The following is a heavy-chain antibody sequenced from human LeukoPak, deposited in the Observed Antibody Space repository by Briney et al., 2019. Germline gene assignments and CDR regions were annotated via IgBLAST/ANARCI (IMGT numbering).Heavy chain of an antibody. CDR3: ARDSSGHSVGGMDV. Sequence: PGGSLRLSCAASGFAFSSYAMHWVRQAPGKGLEWVAVISYDGSNKYYADSVKGRFTISRDNSKNTLYLQMNSLRAEDTAVYYCARDSSGHSVGGMDVWGQGTTVTVSS. CDR2: ISYDGSNK. V-gene: IGHV3-30*04. CDR1: GFAFSSYA. J-gene: IGHJ6*02. D-gene: IGHD6-19*01.